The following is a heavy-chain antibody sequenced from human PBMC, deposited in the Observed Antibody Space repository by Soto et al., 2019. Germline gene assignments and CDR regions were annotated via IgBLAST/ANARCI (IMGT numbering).Heavy chain of an antibody. D-gene: IGHD2-15*01. CDR1: GFSFSSYW. CDR3: ARSPGGYYID. Sequence: TGGSLRLSCADSGFSFSSYWMHWVRQGPGKGLVWVARINPEGSSTNYADSAEGRFTISRDNARNTLYLQMNSLRAEDTAVYYCARSPGGYYIDWGQGTMVTVSS. V-gene: IGHV3-74*01. J-gene: IGHJ3*01. CDR2: INPEGSST.